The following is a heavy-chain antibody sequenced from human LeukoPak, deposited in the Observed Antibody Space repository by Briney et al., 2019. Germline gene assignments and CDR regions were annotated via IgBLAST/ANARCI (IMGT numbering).Heavy chain of an antibody. CDR2: ISWDGGST. Sequence: GGSLRLSCAASGFTFDDYTMHWVRQAPGKGLEWVSLISWDGGSTYYADSVKGRFTISRDNSKNSLYLQMNSLRTEDTALYYCAKDDPMVREYGMDVWGQGTTVTVPS. V-gene: IGHV3-43*01. J-gene: IGHJ6*02. CDR1: GFTFDDYT. D-gene: IGHD3-10*01. CDR3: AKDDPMVREYGMDV.